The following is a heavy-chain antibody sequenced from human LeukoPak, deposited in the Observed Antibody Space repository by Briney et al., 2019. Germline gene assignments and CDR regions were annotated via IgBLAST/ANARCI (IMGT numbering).Heavy chain of an antibody. Sequence: ASVKVSCKASGYTVTSYGISWVRQAPGQGLEWMGWISAYNGNTNYAQKLQGRVTMTTDTSTSTAYMELRSLRSDDTAVYYCASNSLSIAVAGTYYYYGMDVWGQGTTVTVSS. D-gene: IGHD6-19*01. CDR1: GYTVTSYG. CDR3: ASNSLSIAVAGTYYYYGMDV. CDR2: ISAYNGNT. J-gene: IGHJ6*02. V-gene: IGHV1-18*01.